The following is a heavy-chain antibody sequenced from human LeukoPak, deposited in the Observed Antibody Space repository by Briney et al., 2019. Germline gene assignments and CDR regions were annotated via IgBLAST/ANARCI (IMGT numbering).Heavy chain of an antibody. CDR1: GFSFSSYD. CDR3: ARDFAAGLNWFDP. CDR2: ISSRSDYI. J-gene: IGHJ5*02. D-gene: IGHD6-13*01. V-gene: IGHV3-21*01. Sequence: GGSLRLSCAASGFSFSSYDMNWVRQAPGKGLEWFSSISSRSDYIFYADSVKGRFTISRDNAKNSLYLQMNSLRDEDTAVYYCARDFAAGLNWFDPWGQGTLVTVSS.